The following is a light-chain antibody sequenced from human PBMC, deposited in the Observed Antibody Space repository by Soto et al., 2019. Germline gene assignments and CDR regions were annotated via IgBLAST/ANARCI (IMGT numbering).Light chain of an antibody. CDR1: SSDVGAYIY. CDR2: DVI. CDR3: CSYAGSYNHV. V-gene: IGLV2-11*01. J-gene: IGLJ1*01. Sequence: QSALTQPRSVSGSPGQSVTFSCTGTSSDVGAYIYVSWYQQHPGKAPKLIIYDVIKRPSGVPDRFSGSKSGNTASLTIPGLQAEDEADYYCCSYAGSYNHVFGTGTKV.